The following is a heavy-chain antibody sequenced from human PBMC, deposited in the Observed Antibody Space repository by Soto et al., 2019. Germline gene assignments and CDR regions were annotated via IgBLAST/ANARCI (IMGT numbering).Heavy chain of an antibody. V-gene: IGHV3-7*05. J-gene: IGHJ5*02. CDR1: GFTFSSYW. CDR2: IKQDGSEK. D-gene: IGHD6-13*01. Sequence: GGSLRLSCAASGFTFSSYWMSWVRQAPGKGLEWVANIKQDGSEKYYVDSVKGRFTISRDNAKNSLYLQMNSLRAEDTAVYYCARDLGSSWYNWFDPWGQGTLVTVSS. CDR3: ARDLGSSWYNWFDP.